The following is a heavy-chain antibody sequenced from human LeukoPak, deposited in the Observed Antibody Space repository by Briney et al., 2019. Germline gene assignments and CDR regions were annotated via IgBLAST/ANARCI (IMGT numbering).Heavy chain of an antibody. D-gene: IGHD1-26*01. CDR3: ARRVYWAGMVLYYFDY. CDR2: IYYSGST. CDR1: GVSISSSSYY. Sequence: SETLSLTCTVSGVSISSSSYYWGWIRQPPGKGLEWIGSIYYSGSTYYNPSLKSRVTISVDTSKNQFSLKLSSVTAADTAVYYCARRVYWAGMVLYYFDYWGQGTLVTVSS. J-gene: IGHJ4*02. V-gene: IGHV4-39*01.